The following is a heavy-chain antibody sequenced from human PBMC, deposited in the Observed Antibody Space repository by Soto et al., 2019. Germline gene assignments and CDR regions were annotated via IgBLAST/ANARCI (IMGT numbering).Heavy chain of an antibody. J-gene: IGHJ6*02. CDR2: IIPFFDTA. Sequence: GASVKVSCKASGGSFSSYAISWVRQAPGQRLEWMGGIIPFFDTANYAQQFQGRVTITADESTSTAYMELSSLRSEDTAVYYCARHDCISSSCYYYYYYVMDVWGQGTTVTVSS. CDR1: GGSFSSYA. CDR3: ARHDCISSSCYYYYYYVMDV. D-gene: IGHD2-2*01. V-gene: IGHV1-69*13.